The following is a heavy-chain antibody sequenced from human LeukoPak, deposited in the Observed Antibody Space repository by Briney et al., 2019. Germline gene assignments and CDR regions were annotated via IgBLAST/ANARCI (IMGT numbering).Heavy chain of an antibody. Sequence: GGSLRLSCAASGFTFGSYAMSWVRQAPGKGLEWVSGTSTSGGTTSYAESVKGRFTVSRDNPRNTLYMEMNSLRDEDTAVYYCAVMHRYYDGSGYWVQWGQGTLVTVSS. CDR1: GFTFGSYA. CDR3: AVMHRYYDGSGYWVQ. J-gene: IGHJ4*02. D-gene: IGHD3-22*01. V-gene: IGHV3-23*01. CDR2: TSTSGGTT.